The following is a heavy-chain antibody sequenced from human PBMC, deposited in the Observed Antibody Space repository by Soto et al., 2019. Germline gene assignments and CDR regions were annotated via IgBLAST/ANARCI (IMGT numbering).Heavy chain of an antibody. Sequence: EVNLEESGGTLVQPGGSLRLSCAASGFVYSDYEMNWVRQAPGKGLEWVSSITGRGSTIYYAESVKGRFTISRDNAKSSLNLQMNGLRVEDTAIYFCVREMKYPALAFDLWGQGTPVIVSS. D-gene: IGHD2-2*01. CDR3: VREMKYPALAFDL. V-gene: IGHV3-48*03. CDR1: GFVYSDYE. CDR2: ITGRGSTI. J-gene: IGHJ5*02.